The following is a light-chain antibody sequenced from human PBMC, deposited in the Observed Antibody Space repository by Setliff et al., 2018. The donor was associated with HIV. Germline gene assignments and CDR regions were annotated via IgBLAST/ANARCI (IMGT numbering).Light chain of an antibody. J-gene: IGLJ3*02. V-gene: IGLV2-14*01. CDR3: CSFTTSDTWV. CDR1: SSDIGLFKY. CDR2: EVS. Sequence: QCALTQPASVSGSPGQSITISCIGISSDIGLFKYVSWYQLHPGKAPKLMIYEVSNRPSGVSNRFSGSTSGNTASLTISGLQAEDEADYFCCSFTTSDTWVFGGGTQLTVL.